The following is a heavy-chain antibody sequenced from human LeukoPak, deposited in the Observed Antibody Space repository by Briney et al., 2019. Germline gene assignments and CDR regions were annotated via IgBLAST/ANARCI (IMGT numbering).Heavy chain of an antibody. Sequence: PSETLSLTCTVSGYSISSGCYWGWIRQPPGKGLEWIGTIYHSGSTYYNPSLKSRVTISVDTSKNQFSLKLSSVTAADTAVYYCARARRYCDGDCSSGVYWYFDLWGRGTLVTVSS. CDR2: IYHSGST. D-gene: IGHD2-21*02. V-gene: IGHV4-38-2*02. J-gene: IGHJ2*01. CDR3: ARARRYCDGDCSSGVYWYFDL. CDR1: GYSISSGCY.